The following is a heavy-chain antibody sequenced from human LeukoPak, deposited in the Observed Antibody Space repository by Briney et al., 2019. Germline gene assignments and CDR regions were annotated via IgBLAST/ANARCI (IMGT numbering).Heavy chain of an antibody. V-gene: IGHV4-39*07. CDR1: GGSISSSSYY. CDR3: ARTDQTNWFDP. Sequence: SETLSPTCTVSGGSISSSSYYWGWIRQPPGKGLEWIGSVYYSGNTYYNPSLKSRVTISVDTSKNQFSLKLSSVTAADTAVYYCARTDQTNWFDPWGQGTLVTVSS. CDR2: VYYSGNT. J-gene: IGHJ5*02.